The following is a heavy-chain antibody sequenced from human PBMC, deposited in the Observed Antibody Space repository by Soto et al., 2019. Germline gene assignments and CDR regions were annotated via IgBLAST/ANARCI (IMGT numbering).Heavy chain of an antibody. J-gene: IGHJ4*02. V-gene: IGHV3-21*01. Sequence: GGSLRLSCAASGFTFSSYSMNWVRQAPGKGLEWVSSISSSSSYIYYADSVKGRFTISRDNAKNSLYLQMNSLRAEDTAVYYCARDRTYGDYPSGYDYWGQGTLVTVSS. CDR2: ISSSSSYI. D-gene: IGHD4-17*01. CDR1: GFTFSSYS. CDR3: ARDRTYGDYPSGYDY.